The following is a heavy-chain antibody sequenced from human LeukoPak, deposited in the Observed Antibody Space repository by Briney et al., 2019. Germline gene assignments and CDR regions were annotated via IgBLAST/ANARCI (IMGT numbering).Heavy chain of an antibody. D-gene: IGHD3-10*01. Sequence: RGSLRPSCGASGFTFSSYWMSWVRQAPGKGLEWVANIKQDGSEKYYVDSVKGRFTISRDNAQNSLYLQMDSLRAEDTAVYYCARVRSPYYFCYWGNLALVTVSS. V-gene: IGHV3-7*01. J-gene: IGHJ4*01. CDR2: IKQDGSEK. CDR3: ARVRSPYYFCY. CDR1: GFTFSSYW.